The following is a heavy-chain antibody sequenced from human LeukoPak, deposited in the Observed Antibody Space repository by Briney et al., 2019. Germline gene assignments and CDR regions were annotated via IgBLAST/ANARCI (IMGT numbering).Heavy chain of an antibody. CDR2: IRSKAYGGTT. CDR1: GFTFGDYA. Sequence: PGGSLRLSCTASGFTFGDYAMSWVRQAPGKGLEWVGVIRSKAYGGTTEYAASVKGRFTISRDDSKSIAYLQMNSLKTEDTAVYYCTRDLSAYCSSTSCYNWFDPWGQGTLVTVSS. V-gene: IGHV3-49*04. CDR3: TRDLSAYCSSTSCYNWFDP. J-gene: IGHJ5*02. D-gene: IGHD2-2*01.